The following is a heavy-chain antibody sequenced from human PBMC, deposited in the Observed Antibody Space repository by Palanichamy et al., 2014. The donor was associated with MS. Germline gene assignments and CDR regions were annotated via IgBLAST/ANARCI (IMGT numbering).Heavy chain of an antibody. CDR3: ARHEDIVATNYFDY. Sequence: QLQLQESGPGLVKPSETLSLTCTVSGGSINSTNYVLGLDPPAPRKGLEWIGTISYSGSTYYNPSLKSRVTISLDTSKNQFSLKLSSVTAADTAMYFCARHEDIVATNYFDYWGQGTLVTVSS. V-gene: IGHV4-39*01. D-gene: IGHD5-12*01. CDR1: GGSINSTNYV. J-gene: IGHJ4*02. CDR2: ISYSGST.